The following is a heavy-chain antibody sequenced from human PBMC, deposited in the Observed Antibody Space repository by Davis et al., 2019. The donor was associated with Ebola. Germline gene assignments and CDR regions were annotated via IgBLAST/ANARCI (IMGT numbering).Heavy chain of an antibody. J-gene: IGHJ6*02. V-gene: IGHV4-34*01. D-gene: IGHD2-2*01. CDR1: GGSFSGYY. Sequence: SETLSLTCAVYGGSFSGYYWSWIRQPPGKGLEWIGEINHSGSTNYNPSLKSRVTISVDTSKNQFSLKLSSVTAADTAVYYCARASDGDIVLVLANYYYGMDVWGQGTTVTVSS. CDR2: INHSGST. CDR3: ARASDGDIVLVLANYYYGMDV.